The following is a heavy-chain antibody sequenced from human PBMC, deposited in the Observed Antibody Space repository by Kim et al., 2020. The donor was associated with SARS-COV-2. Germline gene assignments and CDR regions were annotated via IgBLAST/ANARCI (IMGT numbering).Heavy chain of an antibody. V-gene: IGHV3-48*03. J-gene: IGHJ6*02. CDR3: ARGVIGAVYYYYYGMDA. CDR1: GFTFRSYE. CDR2: ISSSGDTI. Sequence: GGSLRLSCAASGFTFRSYEVNWVRQAPGKGLEWVSYISSSGDTIYYADSVKGRFTISRDNAKNSLYLQMNSLRAEDTAVYYCARGVIGAVYYYYYGMDAWGQGTTVTVSS.